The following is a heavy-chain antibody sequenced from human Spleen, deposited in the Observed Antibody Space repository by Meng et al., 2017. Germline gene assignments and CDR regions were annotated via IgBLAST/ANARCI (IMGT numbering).Heavy chain of an antibody. CDR1: GLTFSNAY. J-gene: IGHJ4*02. Sequence: VEFGGGLVNPGGSLGLSCEGSGLTFSNAYMTWVRQVPGKRLEWVGRIKSKPDGETIDYAAPVKGRFTISRDDSKNTVYLQMNSLKTEDTAVYYCSGHIDYWGQGTLVTVSS. D-gene: IGHD5-12*01. CDR3: SGHIDY. V-gene: IGHV3-15*01. CDR2: IKSKPDGETI.